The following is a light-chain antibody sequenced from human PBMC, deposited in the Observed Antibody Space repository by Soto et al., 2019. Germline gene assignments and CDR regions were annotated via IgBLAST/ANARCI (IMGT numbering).Light chain of an antibody. Sequence: EIVLTKSPGTLSLSHGERATLSCRASQNLSSGYLAWYQQKPGQAPRILIYAASSRATGIPDRFSGSGSGTDFSLTISRLEPEDFAVYYCQQYDTSPRTFGQGTNVDIK. CDR1: QNLSSGY. J-gene: IGKJ1*01. CDR3: QQYDTSPRT. V-gene: IGKV3-20*01. CDR2: AAS.